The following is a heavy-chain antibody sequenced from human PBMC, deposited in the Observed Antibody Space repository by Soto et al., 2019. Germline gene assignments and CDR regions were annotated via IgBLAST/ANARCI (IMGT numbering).Heavy chain of an antibody. V-gene: IGHV5-51*01. D-gene: IGHD3-3*02. Sequence: PXESLKLSWKCSGYDFATYWIGLVLQMPGKGLEWMGIIKPGTSDIRYSPSCRGHVTISADEAVSTAYLQWSSLKASDTAMYYCARQLSHICDSWGQGTLVTVSS. CDR3: ARQLSHICDS. CDR1: GYDFATYW. CDR2: IKPGTSDI. J-gene: IGHJ4*02.